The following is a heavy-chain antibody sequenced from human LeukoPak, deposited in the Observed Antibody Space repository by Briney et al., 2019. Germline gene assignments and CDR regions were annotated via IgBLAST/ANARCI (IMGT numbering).Heavy chain of an antibody. CDR2: IYTSGST. CDR3: ARVPTVTFFDY. CDR1: GGSLSAYY. J-gene: IGHJ4*02. D-gene: IGHD4-17*01. Sequence: SETLSLTCAVYGGSLSAYYWSWIRQPAGKGLEWIGRIYTSGSTNYNPSLKSRVTMSVDTSKNQFSLRLSSVTAADTAVYYCARVPTVTFFDYWGQGTLVTVSS. V-gene: IGHV4-59*10.